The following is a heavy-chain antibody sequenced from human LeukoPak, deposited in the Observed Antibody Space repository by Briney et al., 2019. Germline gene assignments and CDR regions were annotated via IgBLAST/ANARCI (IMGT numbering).Heavy chain of an antibody. V-gene: IGHV4-4*07. Sequence: SETLSLTCTVSGDSISSHYLGWIRLPAGKGLEWVGITSGTGNYNPSLKSRVSMSVDTSRNLVSLTLTSVTAADTAVYYCARLYYYNDGGLYFGPEAFDIWGQGTRVTVSS. D-gene: IGHD3-10*01. J-gene: IGHJ3*02. CDR2: TSGTG. CDR3: ARLYYYNDGGLYFGPEAFDI. CDR1: GDSISSHY.